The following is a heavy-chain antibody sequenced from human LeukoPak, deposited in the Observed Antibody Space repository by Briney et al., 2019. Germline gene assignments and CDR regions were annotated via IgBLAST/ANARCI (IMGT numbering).Heavy chain of an antibody. J-gene: IGHJ3*02. D-gene: IGHD1-14*01. CDR2: IKENGNEQ. CDR1: GFTFTSYW. V-gene: IGHV3-7*01. CDR3: ARGPGDFDASDI. Sequence: PGGSLRLSCEASGFTFTSYWMSWVRQAPGKGPEWVAHIKENGNEQYYADSVKGRFTISRDNVKQSLGLQMNSLGVEDTAVYYCARGPGDFDASDIWGQGTMVTVSS.